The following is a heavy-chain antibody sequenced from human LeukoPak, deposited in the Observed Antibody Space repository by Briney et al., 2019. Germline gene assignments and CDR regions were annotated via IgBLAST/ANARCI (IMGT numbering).Heavy chain of an antibody. D-gene: IGHD1-1*01. J-gene: IGHJ4*02. CDR3: TAGTGRSDFDY. Sequence: KTGGSLRLSCRTSGITFNNAWMSWVRQAPGKGLEWVGRIKFKIDGETTDYAAPVKGRFTVSSDDSKDTLYLHMNSLKTEDTAVYYCTAGTGRSDFDYWGQGTLVTVSS. CDR2: IKFKIDGETT. V-gene: IGHV3-15*01. CDR1: GITFNNAW.